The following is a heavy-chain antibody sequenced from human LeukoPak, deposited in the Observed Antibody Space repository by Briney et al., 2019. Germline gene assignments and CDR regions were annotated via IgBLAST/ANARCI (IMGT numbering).Heavy chain of an antibody. D-gene: IGHD2-2*01. V-gene: IGHV1-69*04. CDR3: ARVGCSSTSCYGYYYYGMDV. J-gene: IGHJ6*02. Sequence: SVKVSCKASGGTLSSYAISWVRQAPGQGLEWMGRIIPILGIANYAQKFQGRVTITADKSTSTAYMELSSLRSEDTAVYYCARVGCSSTSCYGYYYYGMDVWGQGTTVTVSS. CDR1: GGTLSSYA. CDR2: IIPILGIA.